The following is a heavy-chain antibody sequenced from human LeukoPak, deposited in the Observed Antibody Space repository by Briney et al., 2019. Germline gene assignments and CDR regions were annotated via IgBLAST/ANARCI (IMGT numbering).Heavy chain of an antibody. CDR3: ARDGVADGSWSQFDY. CDR2: ISGYNGNT. V-gene: IGHV1-18*01. J-gene: IGHJ4*02. D-gene: IGHD6-13*01. Sequence: ASGRLSCTASGYSFTIYGFSLVRQAPGPGLEWMGWISGYNGNTKYAQNIQGRVTITTDSSTTTAYMELRSLGYDDTAVYYCARDGVADGSWSQFDYWGQGTLLTVSS. CDR1: GYSFTIYG.